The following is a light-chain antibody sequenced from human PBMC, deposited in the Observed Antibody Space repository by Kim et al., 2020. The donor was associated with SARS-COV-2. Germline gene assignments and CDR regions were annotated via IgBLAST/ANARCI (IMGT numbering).Light chain of an antibody. V-gene: IGLV3-9*01. CDR1: NIVTKT. J-gene: IGLJ3*02. CDR3: QVWDSSTGV. CDR2: RDT. Sequence: SVSMGQRTRITSGERNIVTKTVPCFQQRPGQSPVLVIFRDTTRPSGIPERFSGSNSGNTATLTISRAQPGDEADYYCQVWDSSTGVFGGGTQLTVL.